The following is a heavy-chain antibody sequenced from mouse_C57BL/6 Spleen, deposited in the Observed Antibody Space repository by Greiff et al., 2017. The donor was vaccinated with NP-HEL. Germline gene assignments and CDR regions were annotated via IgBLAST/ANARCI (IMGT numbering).Heavy chain of an antibody. Sequence: VMLVESGPELVKPGASVKISCKASGYAFSSSWMNWVKQRPGKGLEWIGRIYPGDGDTNYNGKLKGKATLTADKSSSTAYMQLSSLTSEDSAVYFCAYGYDVGFAYWGQGTLVTVSA. J-gene: IGHJ3*01. V-gene: IGHV1-82*01. D-gene: IGHD2-2*01. CDR3: AYGYDVGFAY. CDR1: GYAFSSSW. CDR2: IYPGDGDT.